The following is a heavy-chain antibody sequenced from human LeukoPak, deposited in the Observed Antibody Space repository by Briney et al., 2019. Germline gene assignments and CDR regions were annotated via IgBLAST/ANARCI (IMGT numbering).Heavy chain of an antibody. CDR3: ARGGYDDDWFDP. CDR2: INSDGSST. V-gene: IGHV3-74*01. CDR1: GFTFSSYW. D-gene: IGHD3-3*01. Sequence: AGGSLRLSCAASGFTFSSYWMHWVRQAPGKGLVWVSRINSDGSSTSYADSVKGRFTISRDNAKNTLYLQMNSLRAEDTAVYYCARGGYDDDWFDPWGQGTLVTVSS. J-gene: IGHJ5*02.